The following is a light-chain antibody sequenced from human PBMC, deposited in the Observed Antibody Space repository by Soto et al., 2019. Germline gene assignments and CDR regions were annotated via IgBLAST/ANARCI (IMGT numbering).Light chain of an antibody. Sequence: EIVMTQSPATLSVSPGERATLSCRASHSISSNLAWYQQKPGQAPRLLIYGASTRATGIPDRFSGSGSGTEFTLSISSLQSEDFAVYYCQQYNNWPKTFGQGTKVEIK. CDR3: QQYNNWPKT. J-gene: IGKJ1*01. CDR1: HSISSN. V-gene: IGKV3-15*01. CDR2: GAS.